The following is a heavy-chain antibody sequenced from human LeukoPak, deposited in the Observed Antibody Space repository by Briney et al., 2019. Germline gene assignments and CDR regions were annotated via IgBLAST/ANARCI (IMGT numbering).Heavy chain of an antibody. CDR2: INPNSGGT. V-gene: IGHV1-2*02. J-gene: IGHJ5*02. Sequence: ASVKVSCKASGYTFTGYYMHWVRQAPGQGLEWMGWINPNSGGTNYAQKFQGRVTMTRDTSISTAYMELSRLRSDDTAVYYCARPVGYCSSTSCSAGGYNWFDPWGQGTLVTFSS. D-gene: IGHD2-2*01. CDR1: GYTFTGYY. CDR3: ARPVGYCSSTSCSAGGYNWFDP.